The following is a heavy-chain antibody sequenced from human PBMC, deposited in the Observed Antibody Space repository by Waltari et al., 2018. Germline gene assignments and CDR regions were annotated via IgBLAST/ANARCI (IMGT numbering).Heavy chain of an antibody. CDR2: IIPILGIA. D-gene: IGHD6-13*01. V-gene: IGHV1-69*10. CDR3: ARDAPRYAPYSSSWYNDPNFDY. J-gene: IGHJ4*02. Sequence: QVQLVQSGAEVKKPGSSVKVSCKASGGTFSSYAISWVRQAPGQGLEWMGGIIPILGIANYAQKFQGRVTITADKSTSTAYMELSSLRSEDTAVYYCARDAPRYAPYSSSWYNDPNFDYWGQGTLVTVSS. CDR1: GGTFSSYA.